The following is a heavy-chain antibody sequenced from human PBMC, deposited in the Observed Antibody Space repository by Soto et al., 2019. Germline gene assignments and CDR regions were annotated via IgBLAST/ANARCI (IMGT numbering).Heavy chain of an antibody. CDR3: AKEGPVQLERLAYMDV. J-gene: IGHJ6*03. CDR1: GYTFTSYY. Sequence: ASVKVSCKASGYTFTSYYMHWVRQAPGQGLEWMGIINPSGGSTSYAQKFQGRVTMTRDTSTSTVYMELSSLRSEDTAVYYCAKEGPVQLERLAYMDVWGKGTTVTVSS. V-gene: IGHV1-46*03. D-gene: IGHD1-1*01. CDR2: INPSGGST.